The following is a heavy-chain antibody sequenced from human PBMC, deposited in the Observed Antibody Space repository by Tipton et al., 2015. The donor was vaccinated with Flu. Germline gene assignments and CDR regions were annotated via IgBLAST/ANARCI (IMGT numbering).Heavy chain of an antibody. CDR2: IYPDDSET. J-gene: IGHJ4*02. Sequence: QLVQSGAEVKKSGESLRISCQGSGYRFTDYWIGWVRLMPGKGLEWMGIIYPDDSETRYSPSFQGQVTISADKSINTAYLQWSSLKASDTAIYYCARYGAPTFSATRFDYWGQGTLVTVSS. D-gene: IGHD4-17*01. V-gene: IGHV5-51*01. CDR3: ARYGAPTFSATRFDY. CDR1: GYRFTDYW.